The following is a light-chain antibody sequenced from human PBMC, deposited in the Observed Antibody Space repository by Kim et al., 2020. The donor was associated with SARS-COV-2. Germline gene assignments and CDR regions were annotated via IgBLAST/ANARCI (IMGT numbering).Light chain of an antibody. CDR3: YSAAGNKGV. Sequence: SVSPGQTARSTCSGDVLAKKYARWYQQKPGQAPVLVIYQDSERPSGIPERFSGSSSGTTVTLTISGAQVEDEADYYCYSAAGNKGVFGTGTKVTVL. CDR1: VLAKKY. V-gene: IGLV3-27*01. J-gene: IGLJ1*01. CDR2: QDS.